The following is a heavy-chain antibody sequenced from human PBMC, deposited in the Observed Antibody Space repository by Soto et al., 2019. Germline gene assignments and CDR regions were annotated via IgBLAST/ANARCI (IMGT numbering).Heavy chain of an antibody. CDR2: ISAYNGNT. Sequence: QVPLVQSGAEVKKPGASVKVSCKASGYTFTSYGISWVRQAPGQGLEWMGWISAYNGNTNYAQKLQGRVTMTTDTSTSTAYMELRSLRSDDTAVYYCAREQPPQYYYDSSGYYPFATDYWGQGTLVTVSS. V-gene: IGHV1-18*01. J-gene: IGHJ4*02. CDR3: AREQPPQYYYDSSGYYPFATDY. D-gene: IGHD3-22*01. CDR1: GYTFTSYG.